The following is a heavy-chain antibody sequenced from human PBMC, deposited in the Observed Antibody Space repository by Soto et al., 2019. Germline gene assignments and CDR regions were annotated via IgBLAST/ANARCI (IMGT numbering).Heavy chain of an antibody. J-gene: IGHJ5*02. CDR2: INTDGSNT. V-gene: IGHV3-74*01. CDR1: GLTFNRYW. D-gene: IGHD2-15*01. Sequence: GGSLRLSCAASGLTFNRYWMHWVRHAPGKGLVWVSHINTDGSNTNYADSVKGRFTISRDNAKSTLFLQMNSLRDKDTAVYYCAREFCSGGNCYTYYFDPWGQGIPVTVSS. CDR3: AREFCSGGNCYTYYFDP.